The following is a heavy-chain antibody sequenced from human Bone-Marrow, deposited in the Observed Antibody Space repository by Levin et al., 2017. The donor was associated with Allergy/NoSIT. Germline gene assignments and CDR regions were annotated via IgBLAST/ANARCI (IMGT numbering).Heavy chain of an antibody. CDR2: IWYDGSNK. Sequence: LSLTCAASGFTFSSYGMHWVRQAPGKGLEWVAVIWYDGSNKYYADSVKGRFTISRDNSKNTLYLQMNSLRAEDTAVYYCARDLFYKGGGGRNWFDPWGQGTLVTVSS. CDR1: GFTFSSYG. V-gene: IGHV3-33*01. J-gene: IGHJ5*02. CDR3: ARDLFYKGGGGRNWFDP. D-gene: IGHD2-15*01.